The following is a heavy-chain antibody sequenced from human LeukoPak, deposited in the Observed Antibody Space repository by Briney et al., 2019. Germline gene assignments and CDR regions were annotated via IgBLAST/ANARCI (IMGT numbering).Heavy chain of an antibody. CDR2: IYYSGST. CDR1: GGSISSYY. J-gene: IGHJ3*02. D-gene: IGHD6-19*01. V-gene: IGHV4-59*01. Sequence: SETLSLTCTVSGGSISSYYWSWIRQPPGKGLEWIGYIYYSGSTNYNPSLKSRVTISVDTSKNQFSLKLSSVTAADTAVYYCARGGLAVAGTHYDAFDIWGQGTMVTVSS. CDR3: ARGGLAVAGTHYDAFDI.